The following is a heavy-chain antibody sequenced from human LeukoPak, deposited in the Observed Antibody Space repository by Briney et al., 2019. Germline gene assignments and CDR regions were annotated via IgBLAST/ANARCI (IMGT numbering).Heavy chain of an antibody. CDR2: ISSSSGYK. CDR1: GFTFSSYS. D-gene: IGHD6-6*01. CDR3: ARTSGESTAALRAPFDY. Sequence: GGSLRLSCAVSGFTFSSYSMTWVRQAPGKGLEWVSSISSSSGYKYYADSVKGRFTISRDNAKNSLYLQMDSLRAEDAAVYYCARTSGESTAALRAPFDYWGQGTLATVSS. V-gene: IGHV3-21*01. J-gene: IGHJ4*02.